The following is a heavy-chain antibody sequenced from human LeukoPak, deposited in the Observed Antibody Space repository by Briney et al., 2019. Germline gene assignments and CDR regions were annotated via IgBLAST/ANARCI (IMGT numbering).Heavy chain of an antibody. CDR1: GYTFTGYY. D-gene: IGHD1-26*01. CDR3: AGGTGYYYYYMDV. V-gene: IGHV1-2*02. J-gene: IGHJ6*03. CDR2: INPNSGGT. Sequence: ASVKVSCKASGYTFTGYYMHWVRQAPGQGLEWMGWINPNSGGTNYAQKFQGRVTMTRDTFISTAYMELSRLRSDDTAVYYCAGGTGYYYYYMDVWGKGTTVTVSS.